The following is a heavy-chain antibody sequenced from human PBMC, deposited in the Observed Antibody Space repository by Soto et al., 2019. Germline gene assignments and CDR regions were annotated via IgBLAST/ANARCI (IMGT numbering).Heavy chain of an antibody. CDR1: GFTFSSYA. V-gene: IGHV3-23*01. Sequence: GGSLRLSCAASGFTFSSYAMSWVRQAPGKGLEWVSAISGSGGSTYYADSVKGRFTISRDNPKNTLYLQMNSLRAEDTAVYYFAMTWDIVVVPAAPHFWGQGTTVTVSS. CDR3: AMTWDIVVVPAAPHF. D-gene: IGHD2-2*01. CDR2: ISGSGGST. J-gene: IGHJ6*02.